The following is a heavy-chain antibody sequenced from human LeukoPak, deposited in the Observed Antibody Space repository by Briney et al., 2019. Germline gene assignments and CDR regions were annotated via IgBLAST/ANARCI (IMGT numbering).Heavy chain of an antibody. V-gene: IGHV4-59*01. CDR3: ASYDSSGNFDY. CDR1: GGSISSYY. Sequence: SETLSLTCTVSGGSISSYYWSWIRQPPGKGLEWIGYIYYSGSTNYNPSLKSRVAISVDTSNNLFSLKLSSVTAADTAVYYCASYDSSGNFDYWGQGTLVTVSS. D-gene: IGHD3-22*01. J-gene: IGHJ4*02. CDR2: IYYSGST.